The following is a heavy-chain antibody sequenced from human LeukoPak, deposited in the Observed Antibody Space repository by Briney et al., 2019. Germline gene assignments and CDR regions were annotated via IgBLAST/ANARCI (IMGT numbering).Heavy chain of an antibody. V-gene: IGHV4-39*07. CDR3: ARYRRITMVRGVRPDAFDI. CDR2: INHSGST. CDR1: GGSISSSSYY. J-gene: IGHJ3*02. D-gene: IGHD3-10*01. Sequence: SETLSLTCTVSGGSISSSSYYWSWIRQPPGKGLEWIGEINHSGSTNYNPSLKSRVTISVDTSKNQFSLKLSSVTAADTAVYYCARYRRITMVRGVRPDAFDIWGQGTMVTVSS.